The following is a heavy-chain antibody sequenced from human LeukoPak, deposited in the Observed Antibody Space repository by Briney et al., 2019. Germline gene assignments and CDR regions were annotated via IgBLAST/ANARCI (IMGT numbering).Heavy chain of an antibody. CDR3: ARNRIAAAGTFDY. V-gene: IGHV4-34*01. D-gene: IGHD6-13*01. CDR1: GGSISSYY. CDR2: INHSGST. J-gene: IGHJ4*02. Sequence: SETLSLTCTVSGGSISSYYWSWIRQPPGKGLEWIGEINHSGSTNYNPSLKSRVTISVDTSKNQFSLKLSSVTAADTAVYYCARNRIAAAGTFDYWGQGTLVTVSS.